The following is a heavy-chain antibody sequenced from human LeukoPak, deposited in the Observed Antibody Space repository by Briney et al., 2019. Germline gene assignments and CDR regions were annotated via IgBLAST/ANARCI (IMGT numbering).Heavy chain of an antibody. CDR3: ARGVRASAGRYYFDY. Sequence: GGSLRLSCSASGFTFSSYAMHWVRQAPGKGLEYVSAISSNGGSTYYAVPVKGRFTISRDSSKYTMSLQMNSLRAEDTAVYYCARGVRASAGRYYFDYWGQGTLVTVSS. CDR1: GFTFSSYA. CDR2: ISSNGGST. V-gene: IGHV3-64*04. D-gene: IGHD6-13*01. J-gene: IGHJ4*02.